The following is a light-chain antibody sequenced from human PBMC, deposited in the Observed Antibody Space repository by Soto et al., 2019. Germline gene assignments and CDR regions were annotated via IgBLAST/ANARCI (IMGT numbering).Light chain of an antibody. V-gene: IGKV1-39*01. CDR2: TTS. CDR3: QQTYTIPRT. J-gene: IGKJ1*01. Sequence: DIPMTQSPSSLSASVGDRVTIACRASQTVSKFVNWYQQKPGKVPTLLIFTTSTLHSGVPSRFSGSGSGTEFTLTINGLQPEDFATYYCQQTYTIPRTFDQGTKV. CDR1: QTVSKF.